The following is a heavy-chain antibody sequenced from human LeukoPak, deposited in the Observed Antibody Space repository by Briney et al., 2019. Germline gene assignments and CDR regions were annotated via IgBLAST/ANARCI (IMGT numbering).Heavy chain of an antibody. D-gene: IGHD3-9*01. CDR2: INPNSGVT. V-gene: IGHV1-2*02. CDR3: ARHRDDILTGYSLGFDY. Sequence: ASVKVSCKASGCTFIDYYIHWVRQAPGQGLEWMGWINPNSGVTNYAQKFQGRVTMTTDTSITTANLDLSRLRSDDTAFYYCARHRDDILTGYSLGFDYWGQGALVTVSS. J-gene: IGHJ4*02. CDR1: GCTFIDYY.